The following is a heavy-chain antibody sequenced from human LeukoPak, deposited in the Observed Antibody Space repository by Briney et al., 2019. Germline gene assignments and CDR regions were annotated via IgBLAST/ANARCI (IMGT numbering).Heavy chain of an antibody. Sequence: GRSLRLSCAASGFTFDDYAMHWVRQAPGKGLEWVAVISYDGSNKYYADSVKGRFTISRDNSKNTLYLQMNSLRAEDTAVYYCARDLGYSGYDPGEAFDIWGQGTMVTVSS. CDR2: ISYDGSNK. CDR1: GFTFDDYA. J-gene: IGHJ3*02. CDR3: ARDLGYSGYDPGEAFDI. D-gene: IGHD5-12*01. V-gene: IGHV3-30-3*01.